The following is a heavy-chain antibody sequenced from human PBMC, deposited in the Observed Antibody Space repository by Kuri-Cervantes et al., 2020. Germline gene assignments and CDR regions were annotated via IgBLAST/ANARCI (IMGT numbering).Heavy chain of an antibody. Sequence: GESLKISCAASGFTFSSYWMSWVRQAPGKGLEWVANIKQDGSEKYYVDSVKGRFTISRDNAKNSLYLQMNSLRAEDTAVYYCARVPPNWNYRGFDYWGQGTPVTVSS. J-gene: IGHJ4*02. CDR1: GFTFSSYW. CDR3: ARVPPNWNYRGFDY. D-gene: IGHD1-7*01. V-gene: IGHV3-7*01. CDR2: IKQDGSEK.